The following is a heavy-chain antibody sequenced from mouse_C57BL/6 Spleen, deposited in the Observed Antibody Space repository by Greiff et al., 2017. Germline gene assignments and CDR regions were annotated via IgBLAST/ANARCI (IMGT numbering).Heavy chain of an antibody. CDR3: AREAYYYGSSYAAY. CDR2: ISSGSSTI. V-gene: IGHV5-17*01. D-gene: IGHD1-1*01. CDR1: GFTFSDYG. Sequence: EVMLVESGGGLVKPGGSLKLSCAASGFTFSDYGMHWVRQAPEKGLEWVAYISSGSSTIYYADTVKGRFTISRDNAKNTLFLQMTRLRSEDTAMYYCAREAYYYGSSYAAYWGQGTLVTVSA. J-gene: IGHJ3*01.